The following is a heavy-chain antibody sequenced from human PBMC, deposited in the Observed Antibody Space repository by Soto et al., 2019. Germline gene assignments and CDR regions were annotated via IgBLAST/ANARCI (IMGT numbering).Heavy chain of an antibody. CDR3: AAAPTVFYYYGMDV. CDR1: GFTFSSYA. J-gene: IGHJ6*02. Sequence: EVQLLESGGGLVQPGGSLRLSCAASGFTFSSYAMSWVRQAPGKGLEWVSAISGSGGSTYYADSVKGRFTISRDNSKNTLYLQMNSLRAEDTAVYYCAAAPTVFYYYGMDVWGQGTTVTVSS. CDR2: ISGSGGST. V-gene: IGHV3-23*01. D-gene: IGHD4-4*01.